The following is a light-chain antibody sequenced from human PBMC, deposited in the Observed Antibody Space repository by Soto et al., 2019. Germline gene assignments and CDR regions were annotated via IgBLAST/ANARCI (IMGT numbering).Light chain of an antibody. CDR1: QSLSKW. J-gene: IGKJ1*01. CDR3: QKYRSYAAWT. CDR2: DAS. V-gene: IGKV1-5*01. Sequence: DIQMTPSPSTLSASIGVRLSITCRASQSLSKWLAWHQQKPGKAPKLLIYDASTLQSGVPPRFSGSRSGTEFTLSISSLQPDDIATYYCQKYRSYAAWTFGEGTKGEI.